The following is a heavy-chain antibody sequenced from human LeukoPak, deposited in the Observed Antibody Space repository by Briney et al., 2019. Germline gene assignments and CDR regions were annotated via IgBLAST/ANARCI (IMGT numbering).Heavy chain of an antibody. J-gene: IGHJ5*02. V-gene: IGHV4-61*03. Sequence: SETLSLTCTVSGASVSSNSYHWSWIRQAPGKGLEWIGHSGNSDYKPSLKSRITISTDTSNNHFSLNLVSVTAADTAVYYCARGQQLAFDPWGQGTLVTVSS. CDR2: HSGNS. D-gene: IGHD6-13*01. CDR3: ARGQQLAFDP. CDR1: GASVSSNSYH.